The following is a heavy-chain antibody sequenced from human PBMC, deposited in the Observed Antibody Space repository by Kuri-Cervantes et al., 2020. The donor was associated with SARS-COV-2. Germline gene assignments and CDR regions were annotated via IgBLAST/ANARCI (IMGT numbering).Heavy chain of an antibody. CDR3: ARGYCSSTSCPPYYYYGMDV. D-gene: IGHD2-2*01. J-gene: IGHJ6*02. CDR2: ISSSSSTI. CDR1: GFTFSSYS. Sequence: GGSLRLSCAASGFTFSSYSMDWVRQAPGKGLEWVSYISSSSSTIYYADSVKGRFTISRDNAKNSLYLQMISLRDEDTAVYYCARGYCSSTSCPPYYYYGMDVWGQGTTVTVSS. V-gene: IGHV3-48*02.